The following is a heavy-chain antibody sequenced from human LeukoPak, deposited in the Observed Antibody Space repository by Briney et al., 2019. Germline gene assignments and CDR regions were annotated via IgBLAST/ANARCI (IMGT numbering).Heavy chain of an antibody. CDR1: GSSISSHY. D-gene: IGHD3-22*01. J-gene: IGHJ6*03. CDR2: IYYSGST. Sequence: PSETLSLTCTVSGSSISSHYWSWIRQPPGKGLEWIGYIYYSGSTNYNPSLKSRVTISVDTSKNQFSLKLSSVTAADTAVYYCARAYDSSGYYYSLGYYYYYMDVWGKGTTVTVSS. V-gene: IGHV4-59*11. CDR3: ARAYDSSGYYYSLGYYYYYMDV.